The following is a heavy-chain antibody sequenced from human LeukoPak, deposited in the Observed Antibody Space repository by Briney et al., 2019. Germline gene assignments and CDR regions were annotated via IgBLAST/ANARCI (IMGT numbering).Heavy chain of an antibody. D-gene: IGHD3-22*01. Sequence: KSSETLSLTCTVSGASFSSGDQYWNWIRQRPEEGLEWIGSIHPSGALYNNPSLESRVTISIDTSKNQFSLNLNSVTAADTAVYFCSRGLDSRKLGYWGQGTLVTVSS. CDR2: IHPSGAL. V-gene: IGHV4-31*03. CDR1: GASFSSGDQY. CDR3: SRGLDSRKLGY. J-gene: IGHJ4*02.